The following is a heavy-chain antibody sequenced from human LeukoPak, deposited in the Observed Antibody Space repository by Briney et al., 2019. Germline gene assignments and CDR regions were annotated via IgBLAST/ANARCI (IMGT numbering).Heavy chain of an antibody. CDR1: GFTFSSFS. D-gene: IGHD3-3*01. Sequence: GGSLRLSCTASGFTFSSFSMHWVRQAPGKGLEWVAIISYDGSNKYYADSVKGRFTISRDNSKNTLYLQMNSLRAEDTAVYYCASLYNDFWSGPRPAYYYYMDVWGKGTTVTVSS. CDR2: ISYDGSNK. CDR3: ASLYNDFWSGPRPAYYYYMDV. J-gene: IGHJ6*03. V-gene: IGHV3-30-3*01.